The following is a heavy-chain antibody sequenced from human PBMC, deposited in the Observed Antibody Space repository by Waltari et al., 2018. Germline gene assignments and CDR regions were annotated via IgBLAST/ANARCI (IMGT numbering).Heavy chain of an antibody. V-gene: IGHV4-39*01. CDR1: GGSISSSNYY. Sequence: QLQLQESGPGLVKPSETLSLTCTVSGGSISSSNYYWGWIRQPPGKGLEWIGSIYYSGSTYYNPSLKSRFTIAVDTSKSQFYLKLNSVTAADTAVHYCARSGYYDSSGYYWWFDPWGQGTLVTVSS. CDR3: ARSGYYDSSGYYWWFDP. CDR2: IYYSGST. D-gene: IGHD3-22*01. J-gene: IGHJ5*02.